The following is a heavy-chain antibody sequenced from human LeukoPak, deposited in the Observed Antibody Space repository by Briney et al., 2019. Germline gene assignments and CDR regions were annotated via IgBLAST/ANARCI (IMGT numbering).Heavy chain of an antibody. D-gene: IGHD1-26*01. V-gene: IGHV3-48*01. CDR1: GFTFSSYS. J-gene: IGHJ4*02. CDR3: ARGGGSYAYFDY. CDR2: ISSRSSTE. Sequence: GGSLRLSCAASGFTFSSYSMNWVRQAPGKGLEWISYISSRSSTEKYADSVKGRFTISRDNAKNSLYLQMNSLRAEDTAVYYCARGGGSYAYFDYWGQGTLVTVSS.